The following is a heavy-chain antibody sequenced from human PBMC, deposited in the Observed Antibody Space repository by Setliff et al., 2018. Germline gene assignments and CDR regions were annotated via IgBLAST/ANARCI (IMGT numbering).Heavy chain of an antibody. Sequence: LRLSCAASGFTFDVYDLNWVRQAPGKGLEWVSSINWNGDRTGYADSVKGRFTISRDNAGHSVYLQMNSLRAEDTAGYYCARDRISRYYDSGAHAFDIWGQGTMVTVSS. J-gene: IGHJ3*02. CDR3: ARDRISRYYDSGAHAFDI. CDR2: INWNGDRT. D-gene: IGHD3-22*01. CDR1: GFTFDVYD. V-gene: IGHV3-20*04.